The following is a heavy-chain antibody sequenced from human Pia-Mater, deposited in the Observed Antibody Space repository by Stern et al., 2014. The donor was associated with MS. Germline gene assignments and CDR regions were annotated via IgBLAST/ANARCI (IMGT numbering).Heavy chain of an antibody. CDR3: ARGGEYYDSSGYSLLDY. J-gene: IGHJ4*02. V-gene: IGHV4-30-4*01. CDR2: IYYSGST. CDR1: GGSISSGDYY. D-gene: IGHD3-22*01. Sequence: QVQLQESGPGLVKPSQTLSLTCTVSGGSISSGDYYWSWIRQPPGKGLEXIGYIYYSGSTYYNPSLKSRVTISVDTSKNQFSLKLSSVTAADTAVYYCARGGEYYDSSGYSLLDYWGQGTLVTVSS.